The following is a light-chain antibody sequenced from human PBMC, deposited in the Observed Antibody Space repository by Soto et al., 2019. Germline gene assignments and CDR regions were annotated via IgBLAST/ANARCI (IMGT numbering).Light chain of an antibody. CDR3: QQYDGWPPRWA. J-gene: IGKJ1*01. CDR1: QSVSTD. V-gene: IGKV3-15*01. CDR2: RAS. Sequence: EVVMTQSPAILSVSPGERATLSCRASQSVSTDLAWYQQKPGQAPRLLIYRASTRATGIPARFSGGGSGTEFTLTISSLQSEDFALYTCQQYDGWPPRWAFGQGTKVEIK.